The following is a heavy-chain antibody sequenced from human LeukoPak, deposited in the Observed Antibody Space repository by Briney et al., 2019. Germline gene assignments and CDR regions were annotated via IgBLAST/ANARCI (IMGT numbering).Heavy chain of an antibody. CDR3: GRGYYYYGMDV. J-gene: IGHJ6*02. Sequence: SETLSLTCAVYGGSFSGYYWSWIRQPPGKGLEWIGEINDSGSTNYNPSLKSRVTISVDTSKNQFSLKLSSVTAQDTAVYYCGRGYYYYGMDVWGQGTTVTVS. V-gene: IGHV4-34*01. CDR2: INDSGST. CDR1: GGSFSGYY.